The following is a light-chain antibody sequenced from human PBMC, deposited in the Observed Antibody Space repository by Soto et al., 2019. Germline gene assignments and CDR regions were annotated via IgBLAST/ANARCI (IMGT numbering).Light chain of an antibody. J-gene: IGKJ4*01. Sequence: EIVLTQSPATLSLSPGERDTLSCRASQSVSTYLAWYQQKPGQAPRLLIYDASNRATGIPARFSGSGSGTDFTLTISSLEPEEFAVYYCQQRSNWPLLTFGGGTKVEIK. CDR2: DAS. V-gene: IGKV3-11*01. CDR1: QSVSTY. CDR3: QQRSNWPLLT.